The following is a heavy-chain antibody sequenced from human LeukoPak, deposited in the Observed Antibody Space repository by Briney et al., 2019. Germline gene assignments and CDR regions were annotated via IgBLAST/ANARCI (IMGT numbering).Heavy chain of an antibody. Sequence: PGGSLRLSCAASGFIFSNYWMTWVRQAPGKGLEWLANIKQDGRERYYLDSVKGRFTISRDNAKNSLYLQMNSLRAEDTAVYFCARDASRVVGATTDLDFWSQGTLVTVSS. CDR3: ARDASRVVGATTDLDF. V-gene: IGHV3-7*03. CDR1: GFIFSNYW. J-gene: IGHJ4*02. D-gene: IGHD1-26*01. CDR2: IKQDGRER.